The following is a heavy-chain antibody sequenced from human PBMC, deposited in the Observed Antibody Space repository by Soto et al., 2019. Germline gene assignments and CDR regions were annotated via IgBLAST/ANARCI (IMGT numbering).Heavy chain of an antibody. D-gene: IGHD6-19*01. CDR2: ISAYNGNT. Sequence: QVQLVQSGAEVKKPGASVKVSCKASGYTFTSFAVTWVRQAPGQGLEWMGWISAYNGNTNYAQKLKRRVTMTTDTSTSTAYMELRSLRSDDTAVYYCARSSLSIAVAGPFDYWGQGTLVTVSS. CDR1: GYTFTSFA. V-gene: IGHV1-18*01. CDR3: ARSSLSIAVAGPFDY. J-gene: IGHJ4*02.